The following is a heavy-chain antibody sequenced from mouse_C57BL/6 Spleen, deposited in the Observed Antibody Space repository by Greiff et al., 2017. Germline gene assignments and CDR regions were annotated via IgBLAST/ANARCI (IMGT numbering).Heavy chain of an antibody. CDR2: ISSGGSYT. V-gene: IGHV5-6*01. CDR1: GFTFSSYG. J-gene: IGHJ2*01. Sequence: EVQLVESGGDLVKPGGSLKLSCAASGFTFSSYGMSWVRQTPDKRLEWVATISSGGSYTYYPDSVKGRFTISRDNAKNTLYLQMSSLKSEDTAMYYCARLAQDCYYFDYWGQGTTLTVSS. CDR3: ARLAQDCYYFDY. D-gene: IGHD4-1*01.